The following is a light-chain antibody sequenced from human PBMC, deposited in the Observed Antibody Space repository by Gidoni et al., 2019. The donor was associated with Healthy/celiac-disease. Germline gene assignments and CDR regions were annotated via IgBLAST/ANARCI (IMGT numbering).Light chain of an antibody. Sequence: DIQRTQSPSSLSASVGDRVTITCRASQSISSYLNWYQQKPGKAPKLLIYAASSLPSGVPSRFRGSGSGTDFTLTISSLQPDDFATYYCQQSYRTPRTFGQXTKLEIK. V-gene: IGKV1-39*01. CDR1: QSISSY. J-gene: IGKJ2*01. CDR2: AAS. CDR3: QQSYRTPRT.